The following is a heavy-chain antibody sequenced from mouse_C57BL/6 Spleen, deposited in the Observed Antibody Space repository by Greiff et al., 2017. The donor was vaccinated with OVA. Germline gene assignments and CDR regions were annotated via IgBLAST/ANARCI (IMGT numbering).Heavy chain of an antibody. CDR2: IDPEDGET. J-gene: IGHJ3*01. D-gene: IGHD2-4*01. Sequence: EVKLVESGAELVKPEASVKLSCTASGFNIKDYYMHWVKQRTEQGLEWIGRIDPEDGETKYAPKFQGKATITADTSSNTAYLQLSSLTSEDTAVYYCARGGYDYDVAWFAYWGQGTLVTVSA. CDR1: GFNIKDYY. V-gene: IGHV14-2*01. CDR3: ARGGYDYDVAWFAY.